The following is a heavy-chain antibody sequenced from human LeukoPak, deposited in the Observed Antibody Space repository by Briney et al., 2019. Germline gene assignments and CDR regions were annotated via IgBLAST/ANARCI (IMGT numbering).Heavy chain of an antibody. CDR1: GGSISSSSYY. J-gene: IGHJ4*02. Sequence: SETLSLTCTVSGGSISSSSYYWGWIRQPPGKGLEWIGRIYTSGSTNYNPSLKSRVTMSVDTSKNQFSLKLSSVTAADTAVYYCARDPFDYWGQGTLVTVSS. CDR3: ARDPFDY. V-gene: IGHV4-39*07. CDR2: IYTSGST.